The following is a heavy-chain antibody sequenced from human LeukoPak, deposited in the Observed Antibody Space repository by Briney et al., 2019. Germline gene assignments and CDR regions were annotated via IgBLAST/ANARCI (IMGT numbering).Heavy chain of an antibody. CDR3: ARLGLWFGELFDY. J-gene: IGHJ4*02. CDR1: GFTFSSYW. D-gene: IGHD3-10*01. CDR2: IKQDGSEK. Sequence: PGGSLRLSCAVSGFTFSSYWMSWVRQAPGKGLEWVANIKQDGSEKYYVDSVKGRFTISRDNAKNSLYLQMNSLRAEDTAVYYCARLGLWFGELFDYWGQGTLVTVSS. V-gene: IGHV3-7*01.